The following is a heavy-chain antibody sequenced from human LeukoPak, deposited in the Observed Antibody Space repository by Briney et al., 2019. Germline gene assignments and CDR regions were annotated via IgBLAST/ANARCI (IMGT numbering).Heavy chain of an antibody. D-gene: IGHD2-8*01. Sequence: PSEPLSLTCAVSGASIRSSAGYRWGWFRQPPGKGLEWIGQISYDGRREYNPSLRSRVTISLDTSKNQFSLKMTSVTAADAAVFYCARLHPNGPDEYWGRGTLVTVSS. CDR3: ARLHPNGPDEY. CDR1: GASIRSSAGYR. V-gene: IGHV4-39*07. CDR2: ISYDGRR. J-gene: IGHJ4*02.